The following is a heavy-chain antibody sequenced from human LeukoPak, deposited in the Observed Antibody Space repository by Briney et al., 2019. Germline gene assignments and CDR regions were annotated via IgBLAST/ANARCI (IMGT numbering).Heavy chain of an antibody. D-gene: IGHD6-19*01. CDR1: GGSISSSSYY. CDR2: IYYSGTT. CDR3: ARVMGSGWTGFDY. V-gene: IGHV4-61*05. Sequence: PSETLSLTCTVSGGSISSSSYYWGWIRQPPGTGLEWIGYIYYSGTTNYSPSLKSRVTISVDTSKNQFSLKLSSVTAADTAVYYCARVMGSGWTGFDYWGQGTLVTVSS. J-gene: IGHJ4*02.